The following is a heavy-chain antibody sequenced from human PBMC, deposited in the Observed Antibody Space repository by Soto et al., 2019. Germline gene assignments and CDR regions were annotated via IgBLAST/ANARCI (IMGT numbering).Heavy chain of an antibody. Sequence: QVQLVQSGAEVKKPGSSVKVSCKPSGNTLNTDTITWLRQAPGQGLEWMGRIIPVIGVGTYAQKFQDRVTITADKSTTTVYMQVTSLTSEHTATYYCAICRTGSNGYYWAWGQGIQVTVS. V-gene: IGHV1-69*02. D-gene: IGHD3-22*01. CDR3: AICRTGSNGYYWA. CDR2: IIPVIGVG. CDR1: GNTLNTDT. J-gene: IGHJ5*02.